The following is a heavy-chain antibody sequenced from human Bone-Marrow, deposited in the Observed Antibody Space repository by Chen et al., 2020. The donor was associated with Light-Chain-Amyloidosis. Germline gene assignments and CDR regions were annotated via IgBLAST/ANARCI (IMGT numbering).Heavy chain of an antibody. D-gene: IGHD5-12*01. CDR1: GYTFPNYW. J-gene: IGHJ4*02. CDR3: ARRRDGYNFGY. V-gene: IGHV5-51*01. CDR2: IYPDDSDA. Sequence: EVQLEQSGPEVKKPGESLKISCKGPGYTFPNYWIGWVRQMPGKGLEWMGVIYPDDSDARYSPSFEGQVTISADKSITTAYLQWRSLKASDTAMYYCARRRDGYNFGYWGQGTLVTVSS.